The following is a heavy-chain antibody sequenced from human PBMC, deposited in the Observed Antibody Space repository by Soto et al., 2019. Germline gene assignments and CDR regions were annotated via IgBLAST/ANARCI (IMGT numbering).Heavy chain of an antibody. V-gene: IGHV3-23*01. CDR1: GFTFSSYA. J-gene: IGHJ6*02. Sequence: PGGSLRLSCAASGFTFSSYAMSWVRQAPGKGLEWVSAISSSGGSTYYADSVKGRFTISRDNSKNTLYLQMNSLRAEDTAVYYCAKVGAGHYYYYGMDVWGQGTTVTVSS. CDR2: ISSSGGST. D-gene: IGHD6-13*01. CDR3: AKVGAGHYYYYGMDV.